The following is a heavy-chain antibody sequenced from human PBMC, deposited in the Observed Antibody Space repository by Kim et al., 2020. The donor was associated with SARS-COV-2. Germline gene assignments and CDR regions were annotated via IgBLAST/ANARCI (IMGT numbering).Heavy chain of an antibody. Sequence: GGSLRLSCAASGFIFSGYWMSWVRQSPGKGLEWVATIKHDGGERYYVDSAKGRFTISRDNAKNSLYLQMNSLRAEDTAVYYCARGGRGSGRVDSWGQGTLVTVSS. CDR2: IKHDGGER. D-gene: IGHD2-15*01. CDR3: ARGGRGSGRVDS. V-gene: IGHV3-7*01. J-gene: IGHJ4*02. CDR1: GFIFSGYW.